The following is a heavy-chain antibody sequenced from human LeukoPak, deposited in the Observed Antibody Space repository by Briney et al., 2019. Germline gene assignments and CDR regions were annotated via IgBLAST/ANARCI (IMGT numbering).Heavy chain of an antibody. CDR3: ASKYGDYAPYHFDN. D-gene: IGHD4-17*01. Sequence: SVRVSCKASGGTFSGSAINWVRQAPGQGLEWMGRIIPVYGAPKFAQKFQGRVTITTDESTRTAYMELSSLRSEDTAVYYCASKYGDYAPYHFDNWGQGTLVTVSS. CDR1: GGTFSGSA. J-gene: IGHJ4*02. V-gene: IGHV1-69*05. CDR2: IIPVYGAP.